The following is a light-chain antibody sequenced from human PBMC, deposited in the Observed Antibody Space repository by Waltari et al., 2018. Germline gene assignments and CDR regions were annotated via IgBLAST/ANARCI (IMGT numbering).Light chain of an antibody. J-gene: IGLJ2*01. CDR2: DVS. Sequence: QSALTQPASVSGSPGQSITISCPGTSRDVWGYNYFSWYQQHPGKAPKLMIYDVSKRPSGVSNRFSGSKSGNTASLTISGLQAEDEADYYCCSYAGSSTLVFGGGTKLTVL. V-gene: IGLV2-23*02. CDR1: SRDVWGYNY. CDR3: CSYAGSSTLV.